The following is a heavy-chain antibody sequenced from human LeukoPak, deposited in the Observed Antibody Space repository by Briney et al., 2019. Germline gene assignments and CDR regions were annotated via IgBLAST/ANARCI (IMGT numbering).Heavy chain of an antibody. V-gene: IGHV3-21*01. CDR3: ARGEVVRGVPYYYYYYMDV. CDR1: GFTFSSYS. CDR2: ISSSSSYI. Sequence: PGGSLRLSCAASGFTFSSYSMNWVRQAPGKGLEWVSSISSSSSYIYYADSVKGRFTISRDNAKNSLYLQMNSLRAEDTAVYYCARGEVVRGVPYYYYYYMDVWGKGTTVTISS. J-gene: IGHJ6*03. D-gene: IGHD3-10*01.